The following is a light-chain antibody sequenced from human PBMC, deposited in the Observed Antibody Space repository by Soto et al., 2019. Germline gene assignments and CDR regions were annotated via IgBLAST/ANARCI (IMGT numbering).Light chain of an antibody. CDR2: EVS. CDR3: AAWDDSLYGVV. V-gene: IGLV2-14*01. Sequence: QSVLTQPASVSGSPGQSITISCTGTSSDVGGYNYVSWYQQQSGKAPKLMIHEVSNRPSGVSNRFSGSKSGNTASLTISGLQAEDEADYYCAAWDDSLYGVVFGGGTKVTVL. J-gene: IGLJ2*01. CDR1: SSDVGGYNY.